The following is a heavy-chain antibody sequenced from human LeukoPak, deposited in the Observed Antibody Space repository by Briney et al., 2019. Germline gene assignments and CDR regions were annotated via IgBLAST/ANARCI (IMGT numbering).Heavy chain of an antibody. D-gene: IGHD3-3*01. CDR1: GYTFTSYD. V-gene: IGHV1-2*02. CDR3: TRRGVWRGGGDYYYYMDV. CDR2: INPNSGGT. Sequence: ASVKVSCKASGYTFTSYDINWVRQAPGQGLEWMGWINPNSGGTNYAQKFQGRVTMTRDTSISTAYMELSRLRSDDTAVYYCTRRGVWRGGGDYYYYMDVWGKGTTVTVSS. J-gene: IGHJ6*03.